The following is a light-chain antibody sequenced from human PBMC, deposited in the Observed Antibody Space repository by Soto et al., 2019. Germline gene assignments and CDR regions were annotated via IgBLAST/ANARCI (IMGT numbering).Light chain of an antibody. Sequence: QSVLTQPPSVSGAPGQRVTISCTGSSSNIGAGYDVHWYQQLPGTAPKLLIYRNDNRPSGVPDRFYGSKSGTSASLAITGLQAEDEADYYCQSFDSSLRDYVFGTGTKVTVL. CDR3: QSFDSSLRDYV. V-gene: IGLV1-40*01. J-gene: IGLJ1*01. CDR1: SSNIGAGYD. CDR2: RND.